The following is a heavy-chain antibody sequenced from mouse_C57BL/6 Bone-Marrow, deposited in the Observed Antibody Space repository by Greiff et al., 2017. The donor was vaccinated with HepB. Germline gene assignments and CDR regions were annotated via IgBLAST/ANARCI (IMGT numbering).Heavy chain of an antibody. V-gene: IGHV1-82*01. CDR2: IYPGDGDT. J-gene: IGHJ3*01. Sequence: VKLQESGPELVKPGASVKISCKASGYAFSSSWMNWVKQRPGKGLEWIGRIYPGDGDTNYNGKFKGKATLTADKSSSTAYMQLSSLTSEDSAVYFCLFSFAYWGQGTLVTVSA. CDR1: GYAFSSSW. CDR3: LFSFAY.